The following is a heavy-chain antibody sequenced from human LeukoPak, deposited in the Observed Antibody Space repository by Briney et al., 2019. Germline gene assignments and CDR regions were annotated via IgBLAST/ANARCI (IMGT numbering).Heavy chain of an antibody. J-gene: IGHJ6*04. CDR3: ARLTYYDILTGPSGYYYYGMDV. CDR1: GYTFTSYG. D-gene: IGHD3-9*01. CDR2: ISAYNGNT. Sequence: ASVKVSCKASGYTFTSYGISWVRQAPGQGLGWMGWISAYNGNTNYAQKLQGRVTMTTDTSTSTAYMELRSLRSDDTAVYYCARLTYYDILTGPSGYYYYGMDVWGKGTTVTVSS. V-gene: IGHV1-18*04.